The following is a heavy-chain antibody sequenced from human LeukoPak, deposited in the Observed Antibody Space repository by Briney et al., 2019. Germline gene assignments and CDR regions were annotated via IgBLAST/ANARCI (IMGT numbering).Heavy chain of an antibody. J-gene: IGHJ4*02. CDR1: GFTFSSYW. CDR2: IKQDGSEK. D-gene: IGHD2-2*01. CDR3: ARGVRYQLPSSGEDY. Sequence: GGSLRLSCAASGFTFSSYWMSWVRQAPGKGLEWVANIKQDGSEKYYVDSVKGRFTISRDNAKNSLYLQMNSLRAEDTAVYYCARGVRYQLPSSGEDYWGQGTLVTVSS. V-gene: IGHV3-7*04.